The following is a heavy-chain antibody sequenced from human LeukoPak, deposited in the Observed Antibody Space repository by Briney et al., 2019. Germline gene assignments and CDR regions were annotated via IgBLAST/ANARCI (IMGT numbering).Heavy chain of an antibody. J-gene: IGHJ4*02. CDR3: ARFRVAAIYVDY. D-gene: IGHD6-25*01. Sequence: SQTLSLTCTVSGGSISSGGYYWSWIRQHPGKGLEWIGYIYYSGSTYYNPSLKSRVTISVDTSKNQFSLKLRSVTAADTAVYYCARFRVAAIYVDYWGQGTLVTVSS. CDR1: GGSISSGGYY. V-gene: IGHV4-31*03. CDR2: IYYSGST.